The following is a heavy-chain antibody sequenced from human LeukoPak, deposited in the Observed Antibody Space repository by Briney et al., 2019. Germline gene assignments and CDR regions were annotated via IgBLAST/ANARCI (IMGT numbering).Heavy chain of an antibody. Sequence: GESLKISCKGSGNSFTSYWIGWVRQMPGKGLEWMGIIYPGDSDTRYSPSFQGQVTISADKSISTAYLQWSSLKASDTAMYYCAREKYYYDSSGPRDHAFDIWGQGTMVTVSS. CDR2: IYPGDSDT. V-gene: IGHV5-51*01. CDR1: GNSFTSYW. CDR3: AREKYYYDSSGPRDHAFDI. D-gene: IGHD3-22*01. J-gene: IGHJ3*02.